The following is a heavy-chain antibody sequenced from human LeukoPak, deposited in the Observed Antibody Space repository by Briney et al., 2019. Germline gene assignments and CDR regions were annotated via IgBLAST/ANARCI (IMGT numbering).Heavy chain of an antibody. V-gene: IGHV1-46*01. D-gene: IGHD3-22*01. J-gene: IGHJ3*02. CDR2: INPSGGST. CDR1: GYTFTSYY. CDR3: ARVKPNYYDSSAYGTFDI. Sequence: ASVKVSCKASGYTFTSYYMHWVRQAPGQGLEWMGIINPSGGSTSYPQKFQGRVTMTRDTSTSTVYMELSSLRSEDTAVYYCARVKPNYYDSSAYGTFDIWGQGTMVTASS.